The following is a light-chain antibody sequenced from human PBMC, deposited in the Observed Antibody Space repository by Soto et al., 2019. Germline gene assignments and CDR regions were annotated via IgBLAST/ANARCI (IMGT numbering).Light chain of an antibody. CDR3: SSYTTTNTYV. J-gene: IGLJ1*01. CDR1: SSDVGGYNY. Sequence: QSALTQPASVSGSPGQSITISCTGTSSDVGGYNYVSWYQHHPGKAPKLTIYEVSNRPSGVSDRFSGSKSGNTASLTISGLQAEDEADYYCSSYTTTNTYVFGTGTKVTVL. CDR2: EVS. V-gene: IGLV2-14*01.